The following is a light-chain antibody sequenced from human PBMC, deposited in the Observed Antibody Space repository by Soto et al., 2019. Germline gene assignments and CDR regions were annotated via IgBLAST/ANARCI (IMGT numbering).Light chain of an antibody. CDR2: GVT. J-gene: IGLJ3*02. Sequence: QSVLTQPASVSGSPGQSITISCSGTTNDVGGYNYVSWYQQHPGKAPKLLIYGVTDRPSGVSSRFSGSKSGNAASLTISGLQAEDEGDYYCSSYTSSYTWIFGGGTKLT. CDR3: SSYTSSYTWI. CDR1: TNDVGGYNY. V-gene: IGLV2-14*03.